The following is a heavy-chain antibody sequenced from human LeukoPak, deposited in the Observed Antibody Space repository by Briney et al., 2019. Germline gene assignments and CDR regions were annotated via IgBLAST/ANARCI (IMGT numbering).Heavy chain of an antibody. J-gene: IGHJ4*02. CDR2: ISSDSSSFK. V-gene: IGHV3-21*04. Sequence: GGSLRLSCAASGFTFSTYHLHWVRQAPGKGLEWVSTISSDSSSFKYYAHSVQGRFTISRDNAQKSLYLQMNSLRAEDTAVYYCARGTNWSPLDFDYWGQGSLVTVSS. CDR3: ARGTNWSPLDFDY. CDR1: GFTFSTYH. D-gene: IGHD3-3*01.